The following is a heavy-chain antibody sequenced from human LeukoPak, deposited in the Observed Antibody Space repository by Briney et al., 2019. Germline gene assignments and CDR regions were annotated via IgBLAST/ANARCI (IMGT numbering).Heavy chain of an antibody. V-gene: IGHV4-38-2*01. Sequence: SETLSLTCAVSGYSISSCYYWGWIRQPPGKGLESIGTIYHSGSTYYNPPLKSRVTISVDTSKNQFSLKLSSVTAADTAVYYCARLSGTYFTLDYWGQGTLVTVSS. CDR3: ARLSGTYFTLDY. J-gene: IGHJ4*02. CDR1: GYSISSCYY. D-gene: IGHD1-26*01. CDR2: IYHSGST.